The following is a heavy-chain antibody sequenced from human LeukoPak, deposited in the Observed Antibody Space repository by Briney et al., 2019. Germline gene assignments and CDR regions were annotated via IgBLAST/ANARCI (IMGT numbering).Heavy chain of an antibody. V-gene: IGHV3-48*03. CDR3: AKGILVSPGKVYFDY. D-gene: IGHD1-14*01. CDR2: ITSGGSTI. Sequence: GGSLRLSCAASGFTFSSYEMNWVRQAPGKGLEWVSYITSGGSTIYYADFVKGRFTISRDNARNSLYLQMNSLRAEDTAVYYCAKGILVSPGKVYFDYWGQGTLVTVSS. J-gene: IGHJ4*02. CDR1: GFTFSSYE.